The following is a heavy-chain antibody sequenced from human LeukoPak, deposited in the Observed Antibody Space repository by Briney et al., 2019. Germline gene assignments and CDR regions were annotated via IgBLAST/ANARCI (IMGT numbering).Heavy chain of an antibody. D-gene: IGHD5-18*01. Sequence: APVKVSCKASGYTFTSYGISWVRQAPGQGLEWMGWISAYNGNTNYAQKLQGRVTMTTDTSTSTAYMELRSLRSDDTAVYYCARDRAGYSYGTFDYWGQGTLVTVSS. CDR2: ISAYNGNT. J-gene: IGHJ4*02. CDR3: ARDRAGYSYGTFDY. V-gene: IGHV1-18*01. CDR1: GYTFTSYG.